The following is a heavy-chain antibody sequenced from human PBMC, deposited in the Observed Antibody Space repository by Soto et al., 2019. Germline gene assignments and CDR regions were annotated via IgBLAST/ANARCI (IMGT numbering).Heavy chain of an antibody. CDR1: GFTFSSYA. CDR3: AGVRTMGMGMIFLDY. Sequence: PGGSLRLSCAACGFTFSSYAMHWVRQAPGKGLEWVAVISYDGSNKYYADSVKGRFTISRDNSNNTLYLQMNSLRAEDTAVYYCAGVRTMGMGMIFLDYWGQGTLVTVSS. D-gene: IGHD3-22*01. V-gene: IGHV3-30-3*01. CDR2: ISYDGSNK. J-gene: IGHJ4*02.